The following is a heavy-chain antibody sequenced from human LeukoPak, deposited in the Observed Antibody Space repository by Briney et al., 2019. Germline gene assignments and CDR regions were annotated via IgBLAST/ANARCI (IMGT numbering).Heavy chain of an antibody. D-gene: IGHD5-18*01. CDR1: GFTFSSYE. V-gene: IGHV3-48*03. CDR2: ISNSGTAI. Sequence: PGGSLRLSCAASGFTFSSYEMNWVRQAPGKGLEWVSYISNSGTAIYYADSVKGRFTISRDNAKSSLYLQMHSLRAEDTAVYYCARAGYSMDTEYFQHWGQGTLVTVSS. CDR3: ARAGYSMDTEYFQH. J-gene: IGHJ1*01.